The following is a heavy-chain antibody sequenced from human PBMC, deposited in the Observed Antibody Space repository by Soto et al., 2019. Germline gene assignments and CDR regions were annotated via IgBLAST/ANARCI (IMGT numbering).Heavy chain of an antibody. CDR2: IHHSGLT. V-gene: IGHV4-59*08. CDR3: ARQGFGQLHGLVDV. J-gene: IGHJ6*02. CDR1: GDSISSYY. D-gene: IGHD3-10*01. Sequence: SETLSLSCAVSGDSISSYYWSWIRQPPGKGLEWIGYIHHSGLTSYNPSLKSRVTMSVDTSKNHFSLKVNSVTAADTALYYCARQGFGQLHGLVDVWGPGTTVTVS.